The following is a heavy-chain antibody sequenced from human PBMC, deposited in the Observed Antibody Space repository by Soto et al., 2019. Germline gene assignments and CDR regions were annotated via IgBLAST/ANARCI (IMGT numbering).Heavy chain of an antibody. D-gene: IGHD6-19*01. Sequence: GGSLRLSCAASGFTFSSYGMHWVRQAPGKGLEWVAVLSYDGSNKYYADSVKGRFTISRDNSKNTLYLQMNSLRAEDTDVYYCAKDRAVAYYFYYGMDVWGQGTTVTVSS. V-gene: IGHV3-30*18. CDR2: LSYDGSNK. CDR3: AKDRAVAYYFYYGMDV. J-gene: IGHJ6*02. CDR1: GFTFSSYG.